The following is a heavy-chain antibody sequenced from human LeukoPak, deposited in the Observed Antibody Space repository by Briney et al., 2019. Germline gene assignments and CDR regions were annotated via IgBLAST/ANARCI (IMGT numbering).Heavy chain of an antibody. V-gene: IGHV3-23*01. Sequence: PGGSLRLSCAASGFTFRIYAMSWVRQAPGKGLEWVSGISGSDASTFYADSVMGRFTISRDNSMNTLYLQMNSLRAEDTAVYYCAKTLGYSGYFSPWGQGTLVTVSS. CDR1: GFTFRIYA. CDR2: ISGSDAST. CDR3: AKTLGYSGYFSP. J-gene: IGHJ5*02. D-gene: IGHD3-22*01.